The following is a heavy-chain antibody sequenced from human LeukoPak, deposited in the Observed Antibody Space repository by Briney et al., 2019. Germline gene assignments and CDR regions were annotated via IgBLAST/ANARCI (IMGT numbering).Heavy chain of an antibody. V-gene: IGHV4-59*01. CDR1: GGSISSYY. CDR3: AREYCSSTSCHLGY. D-gene: IGHD2-2*01. J-gene: IGHJ4*02. CDR2: IYYSGST. Sequence: PSETLSLTCTVSGGSISSYYWSWIRQLPGKGLEWIGYIYYSGSTNYNPSLKSRVTISVDTSKNQFSLKLSSVTAADTAVYYCAREYCSSTSCHLGYWGQGTLVTVSS.